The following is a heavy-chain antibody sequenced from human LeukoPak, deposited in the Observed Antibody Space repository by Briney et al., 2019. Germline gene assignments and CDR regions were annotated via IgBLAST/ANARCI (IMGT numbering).Heavy chain of an antibody. CDR2: ISGSGGST. Sequence: PGGSLRLSCAASGFTFSSNAMSWVRQAPGKGLEWVSAISGSGGSTYYADSVKGRFTISRDNSKNTLYLQMNSLRAEDTAVYYCATVFSSGYEFFDYWGQGTLVTISS. CDR1: GFTFSSNA. D-gene: IGHD3-22*01. CDR3: ATVFSSGYEFFDY. J-gene: IGHJ4*02. V-gene: IGHV3-23*01.